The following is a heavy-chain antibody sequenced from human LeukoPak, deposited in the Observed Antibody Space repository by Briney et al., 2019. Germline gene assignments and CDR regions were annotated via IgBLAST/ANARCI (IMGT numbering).Heavy chain of an antibody. D-gene: IGHD4-17*01. Sequence: ASVKVSCKASRYTFTGYYMHWVRQAPGQGLEWMGWINPNGGGTKYAQKFQGRVTMTRDTSISTAYMELSRLRSDDTAVYYCARYGDYVRTLDCWGQGTLVTVSS. CDR3: ARYGDYVRTLDC. V-gene: IGHV1-2*02. CDR2: INPNGGGT. CDR1: RYTFTGYY. J-gene: IGHJ4*02.